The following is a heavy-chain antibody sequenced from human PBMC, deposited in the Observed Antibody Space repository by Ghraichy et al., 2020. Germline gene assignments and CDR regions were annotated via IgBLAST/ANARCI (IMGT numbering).Heavy chain of an antibody. CDR3: ARGLGSNDYSNYGEFDY. V-gene: IGHV4-34*01. CDR1: GGSFSGYY. Sequence: SETLSLTCAVYGGSFSGYYWSWIRQPPGKGLEWIGEINHSGSTNYNPSLKSRVTISVDTSKNQFSLKLSSVTAADTAVYYCARGLGSNDYSNYGEFDYWGQGTLVTVSS. D-gene: IGHD4-11*01. J-gene: IGHJ4*02. CDR2: INHSGST.